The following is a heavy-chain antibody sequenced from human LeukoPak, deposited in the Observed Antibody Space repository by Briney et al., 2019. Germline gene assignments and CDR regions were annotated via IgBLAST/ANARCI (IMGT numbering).Heavy chain of an antibody. Sequence: SETLSLTCAVYGGSFSGYYWSWIRQPPGKGLEWIGEINHSGSTNYNPSLKSRVTISVDKSKNQFSLKLSSVTAADTAVYYCARGLRIAVAGPYYFDYWGQGTLVTVSS. CDR3: ARGLRIAVAGPYYFDY. CDR1: GGSFSGYY. CDR2: INHSGST. J-gene: IGHJ4*02. V-gene: IGHV4-34*01. D-gene: IGHD6-19*01.